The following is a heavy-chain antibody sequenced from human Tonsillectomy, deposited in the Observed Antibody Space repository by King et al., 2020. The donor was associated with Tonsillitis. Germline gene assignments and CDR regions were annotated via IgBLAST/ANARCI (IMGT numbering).Heavy chain of an antibody. V-gene: IGHV5-51*01. CDR1: GYIFTSYW. J-gene: IGHJ4*02. CDR2: IYPGDSNT. CDR3: ARLGDSGSYYSAFDY. D-gene: IGHD1-26*01. Sequence: QLVQSGAEVKKPGESLKISCKGSGYIFTSYWIGWVRQMPGKGLEWMGIIYPGDSNTRYSPSFQGQVTISADKFISTAYLQWSSLKASDTAMYYCARLGDSGSYYSAFDYWGQGTLVTVSS.